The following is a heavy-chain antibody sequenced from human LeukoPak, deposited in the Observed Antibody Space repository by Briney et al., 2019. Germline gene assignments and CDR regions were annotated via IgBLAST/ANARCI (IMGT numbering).Heavy chain of an antibody. CDR1: GGSISSGGYY. J-gene: IGHJ6*02. V-gene: IGHV4-31*03. CDR3: ARVDIRSGGNYGMDV. CDR2: IYSSGST. Sequence: PSETLSLTCTVSGGSISSGGYYWTWIRQHPGKGLEWIGHIYSSGSTYYNPSLKSRVTISVDTSKNQFSLKLSSVTAADTAVFYCARVDIRSGGNYGMDVWGQGTTVTVSS. D-gene: IGHD2-15*01.